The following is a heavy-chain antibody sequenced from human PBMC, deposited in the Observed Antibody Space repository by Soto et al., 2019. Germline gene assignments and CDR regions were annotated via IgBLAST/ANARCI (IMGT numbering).Heavy chain of an antibody. CDR2: ISPNSNYR. D-gene: IGHD6-19*01. Sequence: QIQLVESGGGLVKPGGSLRLSCEASGFTFSDFYMTWVRQAPGKGLEWLSYISPNSNYREYAESVKGRHIISRDNAKKSLSLQMNSLRVEDTAVYYCAKATTNGGWFNPFDSWGQGALVTVSS. V-gene: IGHV3-11*06. CDR3: AKATTNGGWFNPFDS. J-gene: IGHJ4*02. CDR1: GFTFSDFY.